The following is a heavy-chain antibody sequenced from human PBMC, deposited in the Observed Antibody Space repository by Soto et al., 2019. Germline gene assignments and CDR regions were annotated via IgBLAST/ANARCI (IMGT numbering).Heavy chain of an antibody. V-gene: IGHV3-33*01. CDR2: IWYDGSNK. D-gene: IGHD4-17*01. Sequence: QVQLVESGGGVVQPGRSLRLSCAASGFTFSSYGMHWVRQAPGKGLEWVAVIWYDGSNKYYADSVKGRFTISRDNSKNTLYLQMNRLRAEDTAVYYCARGQTYGDYVVDYWGQGTLVTVSS. CDR3: ARGQTYGDYVVDY. J-gene: IGHJ4*02. CDR1: GFTFSSYG.